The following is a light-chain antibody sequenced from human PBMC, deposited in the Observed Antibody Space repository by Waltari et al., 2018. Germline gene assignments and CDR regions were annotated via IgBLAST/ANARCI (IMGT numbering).Light chain of an antibody. CDR3: QQYNSEPLT. J-gene: IGKJ4*01. V-gene: IGKV1-5*03. Sequence: DIQMTQSPSTLSASVGDRVTITCRASQSISSWLAWYQQKPGKATKLLIYKASSLESGVPSRFSGSGSGTEFTLTISSLQPDDFATYYCQQYNSEPLTFGGGTKVEIK. CDR2: KAS. CDR1: QSISSW.